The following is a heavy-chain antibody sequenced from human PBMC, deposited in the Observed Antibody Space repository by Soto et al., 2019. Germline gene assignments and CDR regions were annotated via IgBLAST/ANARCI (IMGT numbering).Heavy chain of an antibody. CDR3: VRDWSTFWGMEV. J-gene: IGHJ6*02. CDR2: IKQDGSEK. CDR1: GFTFSTYW. Sequence: SGGSLRLSCAASGFTFSTYWLNWVRQAPGKGLEWVANIKQDGSEKYYVDSVKGRFAISRDNAKDSLFLQMNNLRAEDTAVYYCVRDWSTFWGMEVWGQGTTVTVSS. V-gene: IGHV3-7*01.